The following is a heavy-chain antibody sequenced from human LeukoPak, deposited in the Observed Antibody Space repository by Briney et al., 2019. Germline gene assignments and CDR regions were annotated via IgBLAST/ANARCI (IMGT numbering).Heavy chain of an antibody. D-gene: IGHD1-26*01. V-gene: IGHV3-30-3*01. CDR1: GFTFSSYA. Sequence: PSGRSLRLSCAASGFTFSSYAMHWVRQAPGKGLEWVAVISYDGSNKYYADSVKGRFTISRDNSKNTLDLQMNSLRAEDTAVYYCARERYPNTGIVGATHFDYWGQGTLVTVSS. CDR3: ARERYPNTGIVGATHFDY. CDR2: ISYDGSNK. J-gene: IGHJ4*02.